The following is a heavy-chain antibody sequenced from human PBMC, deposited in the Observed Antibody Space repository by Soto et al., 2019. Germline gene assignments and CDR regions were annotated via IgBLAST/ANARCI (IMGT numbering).Heavy chain of an antibody. CDR1: GFTFSAYA. CDR3: ATDPVAVTGSFIDS. CDR2: ISYDGRET. D-gene: IGHD2-21*02. V-gene: IGHV3-30-3*01. J-gene: IGHJ4*02. Sequence: PGGSLRLSCAASGFTFSAYAFHWVRQAPGKGLEWLSVISYDGRETHYADSVEGRFIISRDSSKKTAYLQMNSLRGDDTAVYFCATDPVAVTGSFIDSWGQGTLVT.